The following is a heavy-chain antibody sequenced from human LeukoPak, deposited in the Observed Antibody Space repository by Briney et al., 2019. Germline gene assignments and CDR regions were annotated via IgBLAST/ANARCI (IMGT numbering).Heavy chain of an antibody. CDR1: GGSISSYY. Sequence: PSETLSLTCTVSGGSISSYYWSWIRQPPGKGLEWIGYIYYSGSTNYNPSLKSRVTISVDTSKNQFSLKLSSVTAADTAVYYCAREGYGDAFDIWGQGTMVTVSS. V-gene: IGHV4-59*01. CDR3: AREGYGDAFDI. J-gene: IGHJ3*02. D-gene: IGHD6-13*01. CDR2: IYYSGST.